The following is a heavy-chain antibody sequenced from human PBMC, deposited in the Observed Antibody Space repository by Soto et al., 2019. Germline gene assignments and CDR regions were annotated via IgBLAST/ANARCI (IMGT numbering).Heavy chain of an antibody. Sequence: QLQLQESGSGLVKPSQTLSLTCAVSGGSISSGGYSWNWIRQPPGKGLEWIGYINHSGSTYYNPSPKRLATIAVARSKNQFSLKLSSGTAADTAVYYCARGPDPYSNSWYDYWGQGTLVTVSS. CDR1: GGSISSGGYS. CDR3: ARGPDPYSNSWYDY. CDR2: INHSGST. J-gene: IGHJ4*02. D-gene: IGHD6-13*01. V-gene: IGHV4-30-2*01.